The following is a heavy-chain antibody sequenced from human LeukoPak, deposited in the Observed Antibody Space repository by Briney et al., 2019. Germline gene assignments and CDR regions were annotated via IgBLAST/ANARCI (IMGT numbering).Heavy chain of an antibody. J-gene: IGHJ5*02. D-gene: IGHD3-10*01. Sequence: SETLSLTCTVSGGSINNYYWSWTRQPPGKGLEWIGYIYYSGSTNYNPSLKSRVTISVDTSKNQFSLKLSSVTAADTAVYYCARERSMVRGMSWFDPWGRGTLVTVSS. CDR1: GGSINNYY. V-gene: IGHV4-59*01. CDR3: ARERSMVRGMSWFDP. CDR2: IYYSGST.